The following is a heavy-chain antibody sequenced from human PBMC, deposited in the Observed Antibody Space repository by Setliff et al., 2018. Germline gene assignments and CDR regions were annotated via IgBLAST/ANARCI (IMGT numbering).Heavy chain of an antibody. V-gene: IGHV3-30-3*01. D-gene: IGHD3-16*01. J-gene: IGHJ6*03. CDR3: ARDPIGPFLCNMDG. Sequence: LRLSCAASGFSFNNYAMHWVRQAPGKGLEWVAVMSYDGSNKYYADSVKGRFTISRDNSRNTLYLQMNSLRGEDTAVYYCARDPIGPFLCNMDGWGKGTTVTVSS. CDR2: MSYDGSNK. CDR1: GFSFNNYA.